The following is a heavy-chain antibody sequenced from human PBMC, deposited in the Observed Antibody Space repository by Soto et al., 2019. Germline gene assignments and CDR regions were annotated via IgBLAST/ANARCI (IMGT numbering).Heavy chain of an antibody. CDR3: ARHAPYYDFWSGYFDIYYYYYGMDV. CDR2: IYYSGST. CDR1: GGSISSSSYY. J-gene: IGHJ6*02. V-gene: IGHV4-39*01. Sequence: SETLSLTCTVSGGSISSSSYYWGWIRQPPGKGLEWIGSIYYSGSTYYNPSLKSRVTISVDTSKNQFSLKLSSVTAADTAVYYCARHAPYYDFWSGYFDIYYYYYGMDVWGQGTTVTVSS. D-gene: IGHD3-3*01.